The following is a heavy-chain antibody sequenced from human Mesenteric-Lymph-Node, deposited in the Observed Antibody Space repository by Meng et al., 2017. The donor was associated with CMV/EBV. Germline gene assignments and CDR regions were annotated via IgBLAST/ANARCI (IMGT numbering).Heavy chain of an antibody. CDR2: IRYDGSNK. CDR3: AKGAGYCSSTSCPYYYYGMDV. J-gene: IGHJ6*02. D-gene: IGHD2-2*01. CDR1: GFTFSSYG. V-gene: IGHV3-30*02. Sequence: GGSLRLSCAASGFTFSSYGMHWVRQAPGKGLEWVAFIRYDGSNKYYADSVKGRFTISRDNSKNTLYLQMNSLRAEDTAVYYCAKGAGYCSSTSCPYYYYGMDVWGQGTTVTVSS.